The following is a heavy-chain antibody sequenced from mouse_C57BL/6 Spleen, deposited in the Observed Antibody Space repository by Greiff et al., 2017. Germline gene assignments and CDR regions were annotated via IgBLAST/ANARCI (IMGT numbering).Heavy chain of an antibody. J-gene: IGHJ4*01. CDR3: ARSGGYYAMDY. Sequence: EVQLQQSGPELVKPGASVKISCKASGYSFTGYYMHWVKQSSEKSLEWIGEINPSTGGTSYNQKFKGKATLTVDKSSSTAYMQLKSLTSEDSAVYYCARSGGYYAMDYWGQGTSGTVSS. CDR1: GYSFTGYY. CDR2: INPSTGGT. V-gene: IGHV1-43*01. D-gene: IGHD3-1*01.